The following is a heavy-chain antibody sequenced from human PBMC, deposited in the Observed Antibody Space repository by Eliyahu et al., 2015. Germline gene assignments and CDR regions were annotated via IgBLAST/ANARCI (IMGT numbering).Heavy chain of an antibody. CDR1: GGTFSSYA. CDR3: ASEWVRGITPKGAFDI. J-gene: IGHJ3*02. D-gene: IGHD3-10*01. Sequence: EVKKPGSSVKISCKTSGGTFSSYAISWVRQAPGQGLEWMGGIIPIFGTANYAQKFQGRVTITADIHTSTAYMELSRLRSEDTAFYYCASEWVRGITPKGAFDIWGQGTMVTVST. CDR2: IIPIFGTA. V-gene: IGHV1-69*06.